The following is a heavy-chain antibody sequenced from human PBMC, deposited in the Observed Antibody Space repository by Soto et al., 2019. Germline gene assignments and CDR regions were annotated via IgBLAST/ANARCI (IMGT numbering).Heavy chain of an antibody. CDR2: ISAYNGNT. D-gene: IGHD3-9*01. CDR1: GYTFTSYG. Sequence: QVQLVQSGAEVKKPGASVKVSCKASGYTFTSYGISWVRQAPGQGLEWMGWISAYNGNTNYAQKLQGRVTMTTDTSTSTAYMERRSLRSDDTAVYYCARARPMYYDILTGYYKDGDYWGQGTLVTVSS. V-gene: IGHV1-18*01. J-gene: IGHJ4*02. CDR3: ARARPMYYDILTGYYKDGDY.